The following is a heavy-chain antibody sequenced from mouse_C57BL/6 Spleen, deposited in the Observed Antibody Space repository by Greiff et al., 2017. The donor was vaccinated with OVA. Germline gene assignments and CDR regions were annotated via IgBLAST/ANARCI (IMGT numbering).Heavy chain of an antibody. CDR3: AKTATVAHHWDFDV. Sequence: VQLQQSGPELVKPGASVKLSCKASGYTFTSYDINWVKQRPGQGLEWIGWIYPSDGSTKYNEKFKGKATLTVDTSSSTAYMELHSLTSEDSAVYFGAKTATVAHHWDFDVWGTGTTVTVSS. CDR2: IYPSDGST. J-gene: IGHJ1*03. CDR1: GYTFTSYD. V-gene: IGHV1-85*01. D-gene: IGHD1-1*01.